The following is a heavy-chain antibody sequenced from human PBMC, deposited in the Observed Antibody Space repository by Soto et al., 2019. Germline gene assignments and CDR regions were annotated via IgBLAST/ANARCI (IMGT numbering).Heavy chain of an antibody. J-gene: IGHJ4*02. V-gene: IGHV1-24*01. D-gene: IGHD3-22*01. CDR3: ATWGRASPYGSSGYYGY. CDR2: IDPEDGET. CDR1: GYTLTELS. Sequence: ASVKVSCKVSGYTLTELSMHWVRQAPGKGLEWMGGIDPEDGETNYAQKFQGRVTMTEDTSTDTAYMELSSLRSEDTAVYYCATWGRASPYGSSGYYGYWGQGTLVTVSS.